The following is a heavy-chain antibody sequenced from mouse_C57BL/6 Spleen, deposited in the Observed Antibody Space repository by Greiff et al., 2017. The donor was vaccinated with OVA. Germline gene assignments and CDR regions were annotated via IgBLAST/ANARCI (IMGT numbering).Heavy chain of an antibody. Sequence: QVQLKQSGPGLVQPSQSLSITCTVSGFSLTSYGVHWVRQSPGKGLEWLGVIWSGGSTDYNAAFISRLSISKDNSKSQVFFKMNSLQADDTAIYYCARNMRTGTRAMDYWGQGTSVTVSS. D-gene: IGHD4-1*01. CDR1: GFSLTSYG. V-gene: IGHV2-2*01. J-gene: IGHJ4*01. CDR3: ARNMRTGTRAMDY. CDR2: IWSGGST.